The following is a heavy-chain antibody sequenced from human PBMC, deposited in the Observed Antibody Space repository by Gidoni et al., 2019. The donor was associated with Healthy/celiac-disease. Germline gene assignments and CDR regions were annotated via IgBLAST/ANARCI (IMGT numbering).Heavy chain of an antibody. CDR2: IKQDGSEK. J-gene: IGHJ4*02. V-gene: IGHV3-7*01. CDR1: GFTFSSYW. Sequence: EVQLVESGGGLVQPGGSLRLSCAASGFTFSSYWMSWVRQAPGKGLEWVANIKQDGSEKYYVDSVKGRFTISRDNAKNSLYLQMNSLRAEDTAVYYCARAPRGTMVRGVIIPYYFDYWGQGTLVTVSS. D-gene: IGHD3-10*01. CDR3: ARAPRGTMVRGVIIPYYFDY.